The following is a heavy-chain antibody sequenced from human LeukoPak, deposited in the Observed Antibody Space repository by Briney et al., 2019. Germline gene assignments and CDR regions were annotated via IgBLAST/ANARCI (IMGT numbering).Heavy chain of an antibody. V-gene: IGHV4-59*01. CDR1: GGSISSYY. D-gene: IGHD2-2*01. CDR2: IYYSGST. CDR3: AREGVIVVVPAFDY. Sequence: PSETLSLTCTVSGGSISSYYWSWIRQPPGKGLEWIGYIYYSGSTNYNPSLKSRVTISVDTSKNQFSLKLSSVTAADTAVYYCAREGVIVVVPAFDYWGQGTLVTVSS. J-gene: IGHJ4*02.